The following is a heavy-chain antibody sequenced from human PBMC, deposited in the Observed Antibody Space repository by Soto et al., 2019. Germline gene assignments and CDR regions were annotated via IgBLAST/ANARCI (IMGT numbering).Heavy chain of an antibody. CDR1: GFTFSSYS. V-gene: IGHV3-21*01. J-gene: IGHJ3*02. CDR3: ARIQRGYDAFDI. Sequence: EVQLVESGGGLVKPGGSLRLSCAASGFTFSSYSMNWVRQAPGKGLEWVSSISSSSSYIYYSDSVKGRFTISRDNAKNSLYRQMNSLRAEDTAVYYCARIQRGYDAFDIWGQGTMVTVSS. CDR2: ISSSSSYI. D-gene: IGHD2-15*01.